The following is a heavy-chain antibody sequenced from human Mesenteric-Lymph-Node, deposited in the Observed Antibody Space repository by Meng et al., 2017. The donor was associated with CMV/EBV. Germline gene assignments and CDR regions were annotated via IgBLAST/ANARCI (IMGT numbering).Heavy chain of an antibody. Sequence: VHLTPWGPGLLKPSVTLPPTCAVYGGSFSGYYWSWIRQPPGKGLEWIGEINHSGSTNYNPSLKSRVTISVDTSKNQFSLKLSSVTAADTAVYYCARHQRWLKSEGGFNYWGQGTLVTVSS. CDR1: GGSFSGYY. V-gene: IGHV4-34*01. D-gene: IGHD4-23*01. CDR2: INHSGST. CDR3: ARHQRWLKSEGGFNY. J-gene: IGHJ4*02.